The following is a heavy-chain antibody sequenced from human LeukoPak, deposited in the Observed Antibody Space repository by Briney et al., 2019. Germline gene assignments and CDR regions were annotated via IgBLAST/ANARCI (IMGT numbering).Heavy chain of an antibody. Sequence: GGSLRLSCATSGFTFSTYAMTWVRQAPGKGLHWVSGVSGSGGATYYADSVRGRFTISRDNSKNTLYLQMNSLRAEDTAVYYCAKVRDLDTVLGRFDNWGQGTLVTVSS. J-gene: IGHJ5*02. V-gene: IGHV3-23*01. CDR2: VSGSGGAT. D-gene: IGHD5-18*01. CDR3: AKVRDLDTVLGRFDN. CDR1: GFTFSTYA.